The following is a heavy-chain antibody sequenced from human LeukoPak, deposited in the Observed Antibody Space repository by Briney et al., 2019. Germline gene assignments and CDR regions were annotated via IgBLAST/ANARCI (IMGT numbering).Heavy chain of an antibody. CDR2: IYNSGST. V-gene: IGHV4-31*03. CDR1: GGFIGSGGYY. D-gene: IGHD4-17*01. Sequence: PSETLSLTCTVSGGFIGSGGYYWSWIRQHPGKGLGWIGYIYNSGSTYYNPSLKSRVSISVDTSKNQFSLKLSSVTAADTAVYYCARGGYGDYAFDYWGQGTLVTVSS. CDR3: ARGGYGDYAFDY. J-gene: IGHJ4*02.